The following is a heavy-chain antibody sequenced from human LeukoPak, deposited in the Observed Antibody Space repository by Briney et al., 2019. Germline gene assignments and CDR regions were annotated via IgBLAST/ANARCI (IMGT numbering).Heavy chain of an antibody. CDR2: FYSGGQT. J-gene: IGHJ4*02. CDR3: ERAGDGYSYEYYFDY. V-gene: IGHV3-53*04. D-gene: IGHD5-24*01. Sequence: GSLRLSCAASGFTVSSTYMSWVRQAPGKGLEWVSVFYSGGQTYYADSVKGRFTISRHNPKNTLYLQMNSLRTEDTAVYYCERAGDGYSYEYYFDYWGQGTLVTVSS. CDR1: GFTVSSTY.